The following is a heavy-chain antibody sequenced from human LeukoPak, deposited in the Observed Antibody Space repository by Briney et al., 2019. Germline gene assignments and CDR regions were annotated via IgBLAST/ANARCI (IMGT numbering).Heavy chain of an antibody. CDR3: AREKVGATNYFDY. Sequence: SETLSLTCTVSGGSISSYYWSWIRQPAGDGREWIGRIYTGGSTNYNPSLKSRVTMSVDTSKNQFSLKLSSVTAADTAVYYCAREKVGATNYFDYWGQGTLVTVSS. V-gene: IGHV4-4*07. CDR1: GGSISSYY. CDR2: IYTGGST. D-gene: IGHD1-26*01. J-gene: IGHJ4*02.